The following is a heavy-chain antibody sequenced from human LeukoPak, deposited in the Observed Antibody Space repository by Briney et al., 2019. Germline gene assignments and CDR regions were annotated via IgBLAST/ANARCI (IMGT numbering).Heavy chain of an antibody. V-gene: IGHV3-30*02. CDR1: GFTFSRHG. CDR3: AKDWRRIVLVAAVTRHGNYMDV. CDR2: IRYDGSNK. D-gene: IGHD2-15*01. J-gene: IGHJ6*03. Sequence: GGSLRLSCAASGFTFSRHGMHWVRQAPGKGLEWVAFIRYDGSNKYYTDSVKGRFTISRDNSKNTLYLQMNSLRGEDTAVYYCAKDWRRIVLVAAVTRHGNYMDVWGKGTTVTVSS.